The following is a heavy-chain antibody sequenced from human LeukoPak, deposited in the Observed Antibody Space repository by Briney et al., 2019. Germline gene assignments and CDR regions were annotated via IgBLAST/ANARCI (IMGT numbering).Heavy chain of an antibody. D-gene: IGHD1-20*01. J-gene: IGHJ6*02. V-gene: IGHV4-59*01. CDR1: GGSISSYY. CDR2: IYYSGST. Sequence: PSETLSLTCTVSGGSISSYYWSWIRQPPGKGLEWIGYIYYSGSTNYNPSLKSRVTISVDTSKNQFSLKLSSVTAADTAVYYCARDVKSITGTTDYYYYYGMDVWGQGTTVTVSS. CDR3: ARDVKSITGTTDYYYYYGMDV.